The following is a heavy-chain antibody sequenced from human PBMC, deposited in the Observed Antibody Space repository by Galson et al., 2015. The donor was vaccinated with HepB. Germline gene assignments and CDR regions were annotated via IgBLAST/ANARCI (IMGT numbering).Heavy chain of an antibody. CDR1: GFTFSSYA. CDR2: ISYDGSNK. Sequence: SLRLSCAASGFTFSSYAMHWVRQAPGKGLEWVAVISYDGSNKYYADSVKGRFTISRDNSKNTLYLQMNSLRAEDTAVYYCARDGDYYDSSGGMDVWGQGTTVTVSS. CDR3: ARDGDYYDSSGGMDV. D-gene: IGHD3-22*01. V-gene: IGHV3-30-3*01. J-gene: IGHJ6*02.